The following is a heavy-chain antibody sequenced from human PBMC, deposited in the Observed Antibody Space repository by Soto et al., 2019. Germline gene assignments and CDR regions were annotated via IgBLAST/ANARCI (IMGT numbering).Heavy chain of an antibody. D-gene: IGHD2-2*02. V-gene: IGHV4-59*01. Sequence: SETLSLTCTVSGGSISSYYWSWIRQPPGKGLEWIGYIYYSGSTNYNPSLKSRVTISVDTSKNQFSLKLSSVTAADTAVYYCARVDDYLYHMEVWGQGPTVTVSS. CDR3: ARVDDYLYHMEV. CDR1: GGSISSYY. J-gene: IGHJ6*02. CDR2: IYYSGST.